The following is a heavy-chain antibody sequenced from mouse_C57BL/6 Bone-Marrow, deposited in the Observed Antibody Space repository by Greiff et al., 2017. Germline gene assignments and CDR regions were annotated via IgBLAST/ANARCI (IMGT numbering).Heavy chain of an antibody. D-gene: IGHD1-1*01. CDR1: GYTFTSYC. J-gene: IGHJ2*01. CDR3: ARRWYYYGSLDY. Sequence: QVQLQQPGTELVKPGASVKLSCTASGYTFTSYCMHWVKQRPGQGLEWIGNINPSDGGSNYTAKFNSKATLTVDKSSSTAYLQLSSLTAEDSAVYYCARRWYYYGSLDYWGQGTTLTVSS. CDR2: INPSDGGS. V-gene: IGHV1-53*01.